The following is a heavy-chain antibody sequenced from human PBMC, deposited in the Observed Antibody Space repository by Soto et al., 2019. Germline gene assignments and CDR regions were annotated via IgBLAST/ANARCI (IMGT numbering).Heavy chain of an antibody. D-gene: IGHD1-26*01. Sequence: GGSLRLSCAASGFTFSGFALHWVHQAPGKGLEWVALISYDGSNKYYADSVKGRFTISRDNSKNTLYLEMNSLRAEDTALYYCVRDIGLYSGRNNAFDIWGQGTMVTVSS. CDR3: VRDIGLYSGRNNAFDI. V-gene: IGHV3-30*04. CDR2: ISYDGSNK. CDR1: GFTFSGFA. J-gene: IGHJ3*02.